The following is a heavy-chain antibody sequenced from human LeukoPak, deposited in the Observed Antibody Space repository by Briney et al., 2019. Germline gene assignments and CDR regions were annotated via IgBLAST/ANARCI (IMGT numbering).Heavy chain of an antibody. V-gene: IGHV3-30*02. CDR2: VRNDGGDK. D-gene: IGHD3-10*01. Sequence: GGSLRLSCAASGFIFSDYGMHWVRQAPGKGLEWVTMVRNDGGDKYYADSVRGRFTISRDNSKNTLYLPMNSLRPEDTAVYYCTKHYYGSGSQKYYFDYWGQGTLVTVSS. CDR3: TKHYYGSGSQKYYFDY. J-gene: IGHJ4*02. CDR1: GFIFSDYG.